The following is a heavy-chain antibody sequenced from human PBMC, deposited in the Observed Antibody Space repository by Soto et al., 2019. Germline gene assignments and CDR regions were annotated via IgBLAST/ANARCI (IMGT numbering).Heavy chain of an antibody. CDR2: IIPIFGTA. V-gene: IGHV1-69*13. CDR1: GGTFSIYA. Sequence: SVKVSCKASGGTFSIYAIIWVRQAPGQGLEWMGGIIPIFGTANYAQKFQGRVTITADESTSTAYMELSSLRSEDTAVYYCARANSGGYGEPAPYYYYGMDVWGQGTTVTVSS. J-gene: IGHJ6*02. D-gene: IGHD6-25*01. CDR3: ARANSGGYGEPAPYYYYGMDV.